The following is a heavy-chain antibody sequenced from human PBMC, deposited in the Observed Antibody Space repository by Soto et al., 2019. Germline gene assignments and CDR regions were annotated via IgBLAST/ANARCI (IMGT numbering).Heavy chain of an antibody. J-gene: IGHJ4*02. CDR3: AKESSRDSSWYGRPRGNDY. CDR1: GFTFSSYA. CDR2: ISGSGGST. V-gene: IGHV3-23*01. D-gene: IGHD6-13*01. Sequence: GGSLRLSCAASGFTFSSYAMSWVRQAPGKGLEWVSAISGSGGSTYYADSVKGRFTISRDNSKNTLYLQMNSLRAEDTAVYYWAKESSRDSSWYGRPRGNDYWGQGTLVTVSS.